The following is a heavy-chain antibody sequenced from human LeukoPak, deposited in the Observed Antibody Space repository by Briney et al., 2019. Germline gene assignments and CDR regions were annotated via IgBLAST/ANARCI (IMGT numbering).Heavy chain of an antibody. V-gene: IGHV4-59*01. J-gene: IGHJ4*02. CDR3: ARAASSWSNQYYFDY. Sequence: PSETLSLTCSVSGGSISSYYWSWIRQPPGKGLEWIGYIYYSGSTNYNPSLKSRVTISVDTSKNQFSLKLSSVIAADTAVYYCARAASSWSNQYYFDYWGQGTLVTVSS. CDR1: GGSISSYY. D-gene: IGHD6-13*01. CDR2: IYYSGST.